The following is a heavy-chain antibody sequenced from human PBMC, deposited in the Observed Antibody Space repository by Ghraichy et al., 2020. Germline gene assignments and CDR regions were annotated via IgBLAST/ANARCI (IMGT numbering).Heavy chain of an antibody. CDR2: IKQDGSEK. CDR1: GFTFSRYW. J-gene: IGHJ6*02. CDR3: ARYQYYYDSLWNNPIPRGMDV. Sequence: GGSLRLSCAASGFTFSRYWMSWVRQAPGKGLEWVANIKQDGSEKYYVDSVKGRFTISRDNAKNSLYLQMSSLRAEDTAVFYCARYQYYYDSLWNNPIPRGMDVWGQGTTVTVSS. D-gene: IGHD3-22*01. V-gene: IGHV3-7*03.